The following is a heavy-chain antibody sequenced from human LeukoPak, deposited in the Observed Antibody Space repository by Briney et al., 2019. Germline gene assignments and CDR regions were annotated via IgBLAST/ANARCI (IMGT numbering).Heavy chain of an antibody. CDR3: AKDWDS. J-gene: IGHJ4*02. CDR2: INQDGSEK. CDR1: GFTFNGYW. Sequence: GGSLRLSCAASGFTFNGYWMSWVRQAPGKGLEWVANINQDGSEKKYVDSVKGRFTISRDNAENSLNLQMNSLRAEDTAVYYCAKDWDSWGQGTLVTVSS. V-gene: IGHV3-7*01.